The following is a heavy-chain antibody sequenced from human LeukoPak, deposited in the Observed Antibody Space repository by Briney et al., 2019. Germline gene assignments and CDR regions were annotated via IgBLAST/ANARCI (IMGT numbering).Heavy chain of an antibody. V-gene: IGHV1-18*01. CDR3: ARDSSGWLPSAFDI. Sequence: GASVKVSCKASGYTFTSYGISWVRQAPGQGLEWMGWISAYNGNTNYAQKLQGRVTMTTDTSTSTAYMELRSLRSDDTAVYYCARDSSGWLPSAFDIWGQGTMVTVSS. J-gene: IGHJ3*02. CDR2: ISAYNGNT. CDR1: GYTFTSYG. D-gene: IGHD6-19*01.